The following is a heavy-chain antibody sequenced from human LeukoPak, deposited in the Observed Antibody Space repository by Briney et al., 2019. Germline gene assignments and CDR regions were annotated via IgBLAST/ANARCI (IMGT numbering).Heavy chain of an antibody. D-gene: IGHD6-19*01. CDR2: ISSGSSPI. V-gene: IGHV3-48*04. Sequence: GGSLRLSCAASGFAFSSYSMNWVRQAPGKGLEWVSYISSGSSPIYYADSVKGRFTISRDNAKNSLYLQMNSLRAEDTAVYYCAREISQWLVRVRSYYYYMDVWGKGTTVTVSS. CDR1: GFAFSSYS. CDR3: AREISQWLVRVRSYYYYMDV. J-gene: IGHJ6*03.